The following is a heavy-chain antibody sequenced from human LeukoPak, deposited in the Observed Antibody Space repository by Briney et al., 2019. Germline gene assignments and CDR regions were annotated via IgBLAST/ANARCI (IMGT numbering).Heavy chain of an antibody. CDR2: ISSNGGST. V-gene: IGHV3-64D*06. CDR1: GFTFSSYA. J-gene: IGHJ4*02. CDR3: VKSLWFGEFPLDY. Sequence: PGGSLRLSCSASGFTFSSYAMQWVRQAPGKGLEYVSAISSNGGSTYYADPVKGRFTISRDNSKNTLYLQMSSLRAEDTAVYYCVKSLWFGEFPLDYWGQGTLVTVSS. D-gene: IGHD3-10*01.